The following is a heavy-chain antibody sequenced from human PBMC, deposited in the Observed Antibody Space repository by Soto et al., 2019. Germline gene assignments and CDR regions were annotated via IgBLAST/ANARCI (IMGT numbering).Heavy chain of an antibody. D-gene: IGHD5-12*01. CDR1: GVTISTYY. CDR2: NYHSGTT. V-gene: IGHV4-59*01. J-gene: IGHJ4*02. Sequence: SETLSLTCAVSGVTISTYYWSWIRQPPGKGPEWIGYNYHSGTTNYNPSLKSRVTISVDTSKNQFSLRLTSVTAADTAIYYCVREAYIGYGHAIDHWGQGILVTVSS. CDR3: VREAYIGYGHAIDH.